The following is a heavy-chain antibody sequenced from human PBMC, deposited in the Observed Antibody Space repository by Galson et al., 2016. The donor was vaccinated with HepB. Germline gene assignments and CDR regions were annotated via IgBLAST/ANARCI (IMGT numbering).Heavy chain of an antibody. CDR2: ISWNSGSI. J-gene: IGHJ4*02. CDR3: AKDRTTNSGWSPFDY. Sequence: SLRLSCAASGFTFGDYAMHWVRQAPGKGLEWVSGISWNSGSIDYADSVKGRFTITRDNAKNSLYLQMNSLRLEDTALYYCAKDRTTNSGWSPFDYWGQGILVTVS. V-gene: IGHV3-9*01. D-gene: IGHD6-19*01. CDR1: GFTFGDYA.